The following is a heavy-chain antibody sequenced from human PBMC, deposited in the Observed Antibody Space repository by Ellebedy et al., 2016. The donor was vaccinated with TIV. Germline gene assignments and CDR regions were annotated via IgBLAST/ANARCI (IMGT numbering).Heavy chain of an antibody. CDR1: GGTFSSYA. J-gene: IGHJ4*02. Sequence: ASVKVSCXASGGTFSSYAISWVRQAPGQRLEWMGWINAGNGNTKYSQKFQGRVTITRDTSASTAYMELSSLRSEDTAVYYCARGACSGGSCYPPTSGYWGQGTLVTVSS. CDR2: INAGNGNT. V-gene: IGHV1-3*01. D-gene: IGHD2-15*01. CDR3: ARGACSGGSCYPPTSGY.